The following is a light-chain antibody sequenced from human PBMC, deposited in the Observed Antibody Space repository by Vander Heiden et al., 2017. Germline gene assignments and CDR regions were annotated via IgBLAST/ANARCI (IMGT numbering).Light chain of an antibody. Sequence: QSDPTQPASVSGSPGQSITISCTVTSRNVGGYNHVSWYQQHPSKLPKLMIYDVSNRPSGVSDRFSGSKSGNTSFLTISGLQAEDEADYYCTSYTTISTHVFGTGTKVTVL. CDR3: TSYTTISTHV. CDR2: DVS. J-gene: IGLJ1*01. CDR1: SRNVGGYNH. V-gene: IGLV2-14*03.